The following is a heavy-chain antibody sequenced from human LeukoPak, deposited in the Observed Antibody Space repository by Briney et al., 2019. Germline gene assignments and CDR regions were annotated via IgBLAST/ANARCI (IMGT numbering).Heavy chain of an antibody. Sequence: GRSLRLSCAASGFTFSSYAMNWVRQAPGKGLEWDSSLSDGGHSSFYADSVKGRFTIYRDDSQNILYLQMNNLSGDDTALYYCAFSPLGFNYGYAYWGQGTLVTVSS. J-gene: IGHJ4*02. CDR1: GFTFSSYA. CDR3: AFSPLGFNYGYAY. V-gene: IGHV3-23*01. CDR2: LSDGGHSS. D-gene: IGHD5-18*01.